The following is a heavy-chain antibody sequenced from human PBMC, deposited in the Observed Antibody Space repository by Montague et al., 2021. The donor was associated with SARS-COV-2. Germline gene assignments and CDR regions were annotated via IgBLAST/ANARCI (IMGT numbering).Heavy chain of an antibody. D-gene: IGHD6-19*01. J-gene: IGHJ3*02. CDR1: GASISSHY. V-gene: IGHV4-59*11. CDR2: IYYSGPT. Sequence: SETLSLTCSVSGASISSHYWSWIRQSPGKGLEWIGYIYYSGPTIYNPSLESRVTISVDTSSNVFSLELRSVTAADTAIYYCARYEAVADAFDIWGQGTVVTVS. CDR3: ARYEAVADAFDI.